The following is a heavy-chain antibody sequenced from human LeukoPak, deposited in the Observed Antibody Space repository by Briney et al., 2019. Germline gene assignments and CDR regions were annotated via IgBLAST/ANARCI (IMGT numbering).Heavy chain of an antibody. CDR3: ARDSGAAAGTGGFDY. CDR2: IYHSGST. J-gene: IGHJ4*02. CDR1: GGSISSGGYY. V-gene: IGHV4-30-2*01. D-gene: IGHD6-13*01. Sequence: PSETLSLTCTVSGGSISSGGYYWSWIRQPPGKGLEWIGYIYHSGSTYYNPSLKSRVTISVDRSKNQFSLKLSSVTAADTAVYYCARDSGAAAGTGGFDYWGQGTLVTVSS.